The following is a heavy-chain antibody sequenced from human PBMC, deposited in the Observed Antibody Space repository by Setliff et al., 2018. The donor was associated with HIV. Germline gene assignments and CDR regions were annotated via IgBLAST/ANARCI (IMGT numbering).Heavy chain of an antibody. Sequence: GGSLRLSCAASTFTFRTYWMSWVRQAPGKGLEWVANIKEDGGEKWYVDSVKGRFTISRDNPKNTLYLQMNSLRAEDTAVYYCAKDAYFDDSGYFTYWGQGTLVTVSS. D-gene: IGHD3-22*01. CDR1: TFTFRTYW. CDR2: IKEDGGEK. J-gene: IGHJ4*02. CDR3: AKDAYFDDSGYFTY. V-gene: IGHV3-7*03.